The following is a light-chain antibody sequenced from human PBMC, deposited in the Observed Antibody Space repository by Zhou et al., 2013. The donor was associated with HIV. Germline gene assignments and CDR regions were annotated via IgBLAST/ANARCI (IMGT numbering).Light chain of an antibody. CDR3: QQYHTSPT. J-gene: IGKJ3*01. V-gene: IGKV3-20*01. CDR1: QSLNTMY. CDR2: GGS. Sequence: EVVLTQSPGTLSLSPGERATLSCKASQSLNTMYLGWYQQKPGQAPRLLIFGGSSRATGIPDRFSGSGSGTDFSLTISRLEPEDFADYYCQQYHTSPTFGPGTKVEIK.